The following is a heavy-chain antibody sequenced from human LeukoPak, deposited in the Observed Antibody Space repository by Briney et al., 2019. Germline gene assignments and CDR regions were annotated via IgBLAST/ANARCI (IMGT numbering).Heavy chain of an antibody. CDR3: ARDIVVVPAAAYYFDY. CDR1: GYTFTGYY. CDR2: INPNSGGT. V-gene: IGHV1-2*02. J-gene: IGHJ4*02. Sequence: VASVKVSCKASGYTFTGYYMHWVRQAPGQGLEWMGWINPNSGGTNYAQKFQGRVTMTRDTSISTAYMELSRLRSDDTALYYCARDIVVVPAAAYYFDYWGQGTLVTVSS. D-gene: IGHD2-2*01.